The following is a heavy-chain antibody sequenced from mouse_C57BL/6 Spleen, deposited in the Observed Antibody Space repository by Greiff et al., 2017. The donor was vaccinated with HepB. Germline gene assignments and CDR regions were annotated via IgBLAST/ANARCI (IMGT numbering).Heavy chain of an antibody. V-gene: IGHV1-22*01. CDR3: ARGGYAAWFAY. CDR2: INPNNGGT. D-gene: IGHD2-2*01. CDR1: GYTFTDYN. Sequence: EVQLQQSGPELVKPGASVKMSCKASGYTFTDYNMHWVKQSHGKSLEWIGYINPNNGGTSYNQKFKGKATLTVNKSSSTAYMELRSLTSEDAAVYYGARGGYAAWFAYWGQGTLVTVSA. J-gene: IGHJ3*01.